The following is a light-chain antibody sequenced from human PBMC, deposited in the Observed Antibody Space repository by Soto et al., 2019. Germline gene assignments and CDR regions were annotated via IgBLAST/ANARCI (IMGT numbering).Light chain of an antibody. J-gene: IGLJ1*01. Sequence: SSELTQPPSVSVSPGQTASITCSGDKLGDKYACWYQQKPGQSPVLVIYQDSKRPSGIPERFSGSNSGNTATLTISGTQAMDEADYYCQAWDSSEGVFGTGTKLTVL. CDR3: QAWDSSEGV. V-gene: IGLV3-1*01. CDR2: QDS. CDR1: KLGDKY.